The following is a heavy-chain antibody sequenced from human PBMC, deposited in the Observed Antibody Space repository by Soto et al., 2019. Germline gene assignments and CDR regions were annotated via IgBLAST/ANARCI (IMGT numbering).Heavy chain of an antibody. J-gene: IGHJ5*02. Sequence: SETLSLTCTVSGGSISSGGYYWSWIRQHPGKGVEWIGYIYYSGSTYYNPSLKSRVTISVDTSKNQFSLKLSSVTAADTAVYYCARDRSVRFLEWLPNGWFDPWGQGTLVTVSS. V-gene: IGHV4-31*03. CDR1: GGSISSGGYY. D-gene: IGHD3-3*01. CDR2: IYYSGST. CDR3: ARDRSVRFLEWLPNGWFDP.